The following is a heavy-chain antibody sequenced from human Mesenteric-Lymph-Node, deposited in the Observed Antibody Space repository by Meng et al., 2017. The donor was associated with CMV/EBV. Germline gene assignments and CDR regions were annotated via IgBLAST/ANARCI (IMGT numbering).Heavy chain of an antibody. J-gene: IGHJ5*02. Sequence: DSVSSGSHYWSWIRQPPGKGLEWVGYIYYIGTTNYSPSLRSRVTISVDTSKNQFSLKLNSVTAADTAVYYCTRGPGVVPVAIHWFDPWGQGTLVTVSS. CDR1: DSVSSGSHY. CDR3: TRGPGVVPVAIHWFDP. CDR2: IYYIGTT. D-gene: IGHD2-2*01. V-gene: IGHV4-61*01.